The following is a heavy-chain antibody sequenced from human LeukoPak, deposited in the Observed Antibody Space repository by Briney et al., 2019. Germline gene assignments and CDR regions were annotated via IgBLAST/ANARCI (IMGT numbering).Heavy chain of an antibody. CDR3: AKDHLMYVVPAAKSWFDP. CDR1: GFTFSSYG. CDR2: IRYDGSNK. Sequence: GGSLRLSCAASGFTFSSYGMHWVRQAPGKGLEWVAFIRYDGSNKYYADSVKGRFTISRDNSKSTLYLQMNSLRAEDTAVYYCAKDHLMYVVPAAKSWFDPWGQGTLVTVSS. D-gene: IGHD2-2*01. V-gene: IGHV3-30*02. J-gene: IGHJ5*02.